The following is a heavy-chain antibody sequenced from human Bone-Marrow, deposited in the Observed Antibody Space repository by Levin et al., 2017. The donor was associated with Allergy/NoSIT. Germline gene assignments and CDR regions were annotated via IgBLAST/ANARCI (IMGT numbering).Heavy chain of an antibody. Sequence: SCAASGFTFTLYGMHWVRQAPGKGLEWVSFISYGGDNKYFADSVKGRFTISRDNSKNTLYLQMNSLRAEDTAIYYCAKDRPQATDYYDSSGSLDYWGRGTLLTVSS. CDR2: ISYGGDNK. D-gene: IGHD3-22*01. CDR1: GFTFTLYG. CDR3: AKDRPQATDYYDSSGSLDY. V-gene: IGHV3-30*18. J-gene: IGHJ4*02.